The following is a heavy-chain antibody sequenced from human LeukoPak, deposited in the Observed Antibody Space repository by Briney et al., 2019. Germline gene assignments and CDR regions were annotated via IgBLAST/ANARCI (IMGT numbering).Heavy chain of an antibody. Sequence: SETLSLTCIVSGYSISSGYYWGWIRQPPGKGLEWIGSIYHSGSSLYNPSLKSRVTISVDTSKNQFSLKLSSVTAADTAVYYCARGYYYDSSAPLGRWGQGTLVTVSS. CDR1: GYSISSGYY. CDR2: IYHSGSS. V-gene: IGHV4-38-2*02. CDR3: ARGYYYDSSAPLGR. D-gene: IGHD3-22*01. J-gene: IGHJ4*02.